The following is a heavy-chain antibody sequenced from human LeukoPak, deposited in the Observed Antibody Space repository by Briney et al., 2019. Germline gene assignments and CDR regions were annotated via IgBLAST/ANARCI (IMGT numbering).Heavy chain of an antibody. J-gene: IGHJ4*02. Sequence: GGSLRLSCAASGFTVSTDYMTWVRQAPGKGLEWVSVIYSGGNTYYADSVKGRFTISGDNSKNTLYLQMNSLRAEDTAVYYCARDQVSGGFTFIDYWGQGTLVTVSS. D-gene: IGHD2-8*02. V-gene: IGHV3-53*01. CDR3: ARDQVSGGFTFIDY. CDR1: GFTVSTDY. CDR2: IYSGGNT.